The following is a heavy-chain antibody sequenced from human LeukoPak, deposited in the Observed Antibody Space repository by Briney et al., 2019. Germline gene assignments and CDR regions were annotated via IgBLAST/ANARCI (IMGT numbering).Heavy chain of an antibody. CDR3: ARAVPGYCSSTSCHHDAFDI. CDR2: IYYSGST. Sequence: PSETLSLTCTVSGGSISSYYWSWIRQPPGKGLEWIGYIYYSGSTNYNPSLKSRVTISVDTSKNQFSLKLSSVTAADTAVYYCARAVPGYCSSTSCHHDAFDIWGQGTMVTVSS. D-gene: IGHD2-2*01. J-gene: IGHJ3*02. CDR1: GGSISSYY. V-gene: IGHV4-59*01.